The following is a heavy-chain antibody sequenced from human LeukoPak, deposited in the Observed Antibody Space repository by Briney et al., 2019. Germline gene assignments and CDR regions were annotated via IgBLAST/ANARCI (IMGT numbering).Heavy chain of an antibody. CDR3: ARDGSGSYGDAFDI. CDR2: IYSGGST. CDR1: GFTVSSNY. V-gene: IGHV3-66*01. D-gene: IGHD1-26*01. Sequence: GGSLRLSCAASGFTVSSNYMSWVRQAPGKGLEWVSVIYSGGSTYYADSVKGRFTISRDNAKNSLYLQMNSLRAEDTAVYYCARDGSGSYGDAFDIWGQGTMVTVSS. J-gene: IGHJ3*02.